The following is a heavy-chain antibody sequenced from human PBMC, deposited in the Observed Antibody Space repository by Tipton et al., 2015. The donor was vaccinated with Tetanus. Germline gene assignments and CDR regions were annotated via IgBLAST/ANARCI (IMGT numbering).Heavy chain of an antibody. CDR1: GYSFTSYS. CDR2: VDPTGGTT. Sequence: QLVQSGAEVKKPGASVKVSCKASGYSFTSYSMHWVRQAPGQGPEWLGRVDPTGGTTTYAQKFSGRVTMARDTCTTTVYMYLSSLRSEDTAVYYCSRGFTYGYWYYFDYWGQGTLVAVSS. J-gene: IGHJ4*02. CDR3: SRGFTYGYWYYFDY. V-gene: IGHV1-46*01. D-gene: IGHD5-18*01.